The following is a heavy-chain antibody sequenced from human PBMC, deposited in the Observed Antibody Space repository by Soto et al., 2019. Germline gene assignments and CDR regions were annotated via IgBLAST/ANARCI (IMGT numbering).Heavy chain of an antibody. V-gene: IGHV5-51*01. D-gene: IGHD3-10*01. CDR2: IYPGDSDT. J-gene: IGHJ3*02. Sequence: GESLKISCKGSGYSFTSYWIGWVRQMPGKGLEWMGIIYPGDSDTRYSPSFQGQVTISADKSISTAYLQWSSLKASDTAMYYCARARNNLFFGELLYGLDSFDILGQATMVNVS. CDR1: GYSFTSYW. CDR3: ARARNNLFFGELLYGLDSFDI.